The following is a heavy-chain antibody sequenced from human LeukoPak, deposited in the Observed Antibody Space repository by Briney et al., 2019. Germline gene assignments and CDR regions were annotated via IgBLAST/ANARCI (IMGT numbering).Heavy chain of an antibody. CDR2: IIPIFGTA. V-gene: IGHV1-69*06. J-gene: IGHJ6*03. CDR1: GGTFSSYA. CDR3: AREGGSGGYYYYYMDV. D-gene: IGHD2-15*01. Sequence: SVKVSCKASGGTFSSYAISWVRQAPGQGLELMGGIIPIFGTANYAQKFQGRVTITADKSTSTAYMELSSLRSEDTAVYYCAREGGSGGYYYYYMDVWGKGTTVTVSS.